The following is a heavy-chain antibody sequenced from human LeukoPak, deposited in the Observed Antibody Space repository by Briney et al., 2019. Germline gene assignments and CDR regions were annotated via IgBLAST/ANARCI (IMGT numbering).Heavy chain of an antibody. CDR1: GFTFSRYN. J-gene: IGHJ3*01. CDR2: ISSSSSAK. Sequence: SGGSLRLSCIASGFTFSRYNMTWVRQAPGKGLEWVSYISSSSSAKYYADSVKGRITISRDNAKNSLYLEMNSLRDEDTAVYYCARVRFENSGVDAFDFWGQGTMVTVSA. D-gene: IGHD1-26*01. V-gene: IGHV3-48*02. CDR3: ARVRFENSGVDAFDF.